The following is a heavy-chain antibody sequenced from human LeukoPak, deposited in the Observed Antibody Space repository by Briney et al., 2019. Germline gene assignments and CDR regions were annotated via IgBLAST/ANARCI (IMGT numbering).Heavy chain of an antibody. D-gene: IGHD6-19*01. CDR1: GGSINSSNYY. CDR2: IYYSGST. V-gene: IGHV4-39*01. Sequence: SETLSLTCTVSGGSINSSNYYWGWIRQPPGKGLEWIGSIYYSGSTYYNPSLKSRVSISVDTSKDQFSLKLSSVTAADTAVYYCTRHRDSSGWYDFDYWGQGTLVTVSS. J-gene: IGHJ4*02. CDR3: TRHRDSSGWYDFDY.